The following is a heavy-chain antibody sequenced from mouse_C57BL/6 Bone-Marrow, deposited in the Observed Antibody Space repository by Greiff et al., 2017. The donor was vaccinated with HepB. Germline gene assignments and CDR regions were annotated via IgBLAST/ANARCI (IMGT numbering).Heavy chain of an antibody. CDR1: GYTFTDYY. CDR3: EREVTTTDY. Sequence: EVQLQQSGPELVKPGASVKISCKASGYTFTDYYMNWVKQSHGKSLEWIGDINPNNGGTSYNQKFKGKATLTVDKSSSTAYMELRSLTSEDSAVYYCEREVTTTDYWGQGTTLTVSS. V-gene: IGHV1-26*01. CDR2: INPNNGGT. J-gene: IGHJ2*01. D-gene: IGHD2-2*01.